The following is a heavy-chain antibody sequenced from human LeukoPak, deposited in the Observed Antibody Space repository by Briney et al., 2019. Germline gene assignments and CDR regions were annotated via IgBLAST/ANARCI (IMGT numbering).Heavy chain of an antibody. CDR2: ISYDGSNK. Sequence: GGSLRLSCAASGFTFSSYAVHWVRQAPGKGLERVAVISYDGSNKNYADSLKSRFTISRDNTKNTLYRQMNSLRAEETAVYSCAKDRTRYSYGYDYWGQGTLVTVSS. V-gene: IGHV3-30*04. CDR3: AKDRTRYSYGYDY. D-gene: IGHD5-18*01. J-gene: IGHJ4*02. CDR1: GFTFSSYA.